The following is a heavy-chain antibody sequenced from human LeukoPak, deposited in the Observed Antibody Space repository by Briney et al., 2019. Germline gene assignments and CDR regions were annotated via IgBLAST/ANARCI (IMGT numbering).Heavy chain of an antibody. Sequence: GGSLRLSCAASGFTFNTYGMNWVRQAPGKGLEWVAIIWYDGSDKYYADSVKGRFTISRDNSKNTLYLQVNTLRAEDTAVYYCARVQDIGLFRWYWGQGTLVTVSS. CDR1: GFTFNTYG. D-gene: IGHD2-15*01. V-gene: IGHV3-33*01. CDR2: IWYDGSDK. CDR3: ARVQDIGLFRWY. J-gene: IGHJ4*02.